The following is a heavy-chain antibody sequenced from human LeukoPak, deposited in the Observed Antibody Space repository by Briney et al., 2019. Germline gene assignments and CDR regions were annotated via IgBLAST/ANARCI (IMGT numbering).Heavy chain of an antibody. Sequence: PGGSLRLSCAASGSIFSSYSMNWVRQAPGKGLEWVSSISSSSSYIYYADSVKGRFTISRDNAKNSLYLQMNSLRAEDTAVYYCARDLGWGREPGRSFDYWGQGTLVTVSS. V-gene: IGHV3-21*01. CDR2: ISSSSSYI. CDR3: ARDLGWGREPGRSFDY. J-gene: IGHJ4*02. CDR1: GSIFSSYS. D-gene: IGHD3-16*01.